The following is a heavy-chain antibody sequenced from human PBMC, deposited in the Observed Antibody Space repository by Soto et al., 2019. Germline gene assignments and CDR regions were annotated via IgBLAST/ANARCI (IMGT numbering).Heavy chain of an antibody. D-gene: IGHD5-12*01. CDR1: GYTFFTYD. Sequence: QVHLVQSGVEVKTPGASVKVSCQASGYTFFTYDISWVRQAPGQGLEWMGWISTYSGDTKYAQKFQGRVTMTTDTSPTTAYLELRSLRSDDKAVYYCARHHGPTTSENWFDPWGQGTLVTVSS. CDR2: ISTYSGDT. J-gene: IGHJ5*02. V-gene: IGHV1-18*01. CDR3: ARHHGPTTSENWFDP.